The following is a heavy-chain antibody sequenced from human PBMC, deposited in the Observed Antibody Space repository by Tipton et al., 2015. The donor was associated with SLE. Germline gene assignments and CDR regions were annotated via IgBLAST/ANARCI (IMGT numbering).Heavy chain of an antibody. D-gene: IGHD3-9*01. Sequence: TLSLTCTVSGGSISSYYWSWIRQPAGKGLEWIGRIYISGSTNYNPSLKSRVTTSMDTSRNLFSPELTSVTAADTAVYYCVQVGGSFESWGQGTLVIVSS. CDR2: IYISGST. J-gene: IGHJ1*01. CDR3: VQVGGSFES. CDR1: GGSISSYY. V-gene: IGHV4-4*07.